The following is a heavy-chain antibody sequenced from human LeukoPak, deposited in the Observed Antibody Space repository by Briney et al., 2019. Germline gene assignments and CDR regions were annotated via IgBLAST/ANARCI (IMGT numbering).Heavy chain of an antibody. CDR1: GGSISSSSYY. Sequence: SQTLSLTCTVSGGSISSSSYYWGWIRQPPGKGLEWIGSIYYSGSTYYNPSLKSRVTISVDTSKNQFSLKLSSVTAADTAVYYCARGAYCSGGSCRLPLDYWGQGTLVTVSS. CDR2: IYYSGST. V-gene: IGHV4-39*07. CDR3: ARGAYCSGGSCRLPLDY. J-gene: IGHJ4*02. D-gene: IGHD2-15*01.